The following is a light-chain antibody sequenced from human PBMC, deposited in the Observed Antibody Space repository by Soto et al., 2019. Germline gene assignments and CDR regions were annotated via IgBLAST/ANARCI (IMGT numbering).Light chain of an antibody. CDR1: SSDVGGYNH. V-gene: IGLV2-14*01. J-gene: IGLJ1*01. CDR2: ELS. CDR3: SSYTSSNTLLYV. Sequence: QSVLTQPASVSGSPGQSITISCTGTSSDVGGYNHVSWYQQYPGKAPKVIIYELSNRPSGISNRFSGSKSGNTASLTISGLQAEDEADYYCSSYTSSNTLLYVFGTGTKVTVL.